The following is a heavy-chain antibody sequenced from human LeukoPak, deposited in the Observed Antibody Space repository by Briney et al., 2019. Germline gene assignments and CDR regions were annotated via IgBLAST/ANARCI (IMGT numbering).Heavy chain of an antibody. D-gene: IGHD1-1*01. CDR2: ISYTGGT. CDR1: GVSISSNY. CDR3: ARVTDWNDFDY. Sequence: PSETLSLTCSVSGVSISSNYWSWIRQPSGKGLEWIGYISYTGGTNYNPSLKSRVTISVDTSKNQLSLKLSSVTAADTAVYYCARVTDWNDFDYWGQGTLVTVSS. J-gene: IGHJ4*02. V-gene: IGHV4-59*01.